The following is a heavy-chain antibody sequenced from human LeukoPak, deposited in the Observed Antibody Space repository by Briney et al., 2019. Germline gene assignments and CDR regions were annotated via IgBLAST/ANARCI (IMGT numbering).Heavy chain of an antibody. CDR2: IYYSGST. Sequence: SETLSLTCTVSGGSISSSSYYWGWVRQPPGKGLEWIGSIYYSGSTYYNPSLKSRVTISVDTSKNQFSLKLSSVTAADTAVYYCARQIVVIGWFDPWGQGTLVTVSS. V-gene: IGHV4-39*01. J-gene: IGHJ5*02. CDR1: GGSISSSSYY. D-gene: IGHD3-22*01. CDR3: ARQIVVIGWFDP.